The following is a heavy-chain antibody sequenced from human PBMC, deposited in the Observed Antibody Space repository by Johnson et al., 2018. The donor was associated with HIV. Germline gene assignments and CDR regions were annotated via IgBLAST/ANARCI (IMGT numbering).Heavy chain of an antibody. V-gene: IGHV3-NL1*01. CDR3: ARTRHYYEAFDI. CDR2: IYSGENT. Sequence: QVQLVESGGGVVQPGGSLRLSCAASGFTFDDYAMHWVRQAPGKGLEWVSLIYSGENTKYADSVKGRFTISRDSSKNTLFLQLNSLRPEDTAVYYCARTRHYYEAFDIWGQGTMVTVSS. CDR1: GFTFDDYA. J-gene: IGHJ3*02. D-gene: IGHD3-10*01.